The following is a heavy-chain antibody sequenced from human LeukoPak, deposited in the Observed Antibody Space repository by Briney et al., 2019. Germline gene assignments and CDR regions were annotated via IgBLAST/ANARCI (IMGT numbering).Heavy chain of an antibody. V-gene: IGHV3-30*18. CDR2: ISYDGSNK. CDR3: AKPHDSSGYTHLDY. CDR1: GFTFSSYG. J-gene: IGHJ4*02. Sequence: GGSLRLSCAASGFTFSSYGMHWVRQAPGKGLEWVSVISYDGSNKYYADSVKGRFTISRDNSKNTLYLQMNSLRAEDTAVYYCAKPHDSSGYTHLDYWGQGTLVTVSS. D-gene: IGHD3-22*01.